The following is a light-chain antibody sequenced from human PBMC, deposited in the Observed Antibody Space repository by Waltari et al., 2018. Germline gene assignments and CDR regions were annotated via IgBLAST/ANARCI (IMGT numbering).Light chain of an antibody. J-gene: IGKJ4*01. CDR1: QSVRNY. CDR2: DTS. Sequence: EIVLIQSPATLALSPGERATLSCRASQSVRNYLAWFQQKPGQVPRLLIYDTSNRGTGVPARFSGSGSGTDVTLTISSLESEDFAVYYCQQRSSWPLTFGAGTKVQIK. V-gene: IGKV3-11*01. CDR3: QQRSSWPLT.